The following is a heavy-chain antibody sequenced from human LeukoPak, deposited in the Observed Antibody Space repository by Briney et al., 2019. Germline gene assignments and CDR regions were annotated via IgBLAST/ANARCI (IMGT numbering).Heavy chain of an antibody. Sequence: GGSLRLSCAASGFTFSSYSMIWVRQAPGKGLEWISYISPSSSTIYFADSVKGRFTISRDNAKNSLYLQMNSLRAEDTAIYFCAKPSGYTSGWTGGFYFDYWGRGTLVTVSS. D-gene: IGHD6-19*01. J-gene: IGHJ4*02. V-gene: IGHV3-48*04. CDR1: GFTFSSYS. CDR2: ISPSSSTI. CDR3: AKPSGYTSGWTGGFYFDY.